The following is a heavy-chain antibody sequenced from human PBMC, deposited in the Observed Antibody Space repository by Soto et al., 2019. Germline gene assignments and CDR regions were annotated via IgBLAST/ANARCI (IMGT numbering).Heavy chain of an antibody. D-gene: IGHD3-9*01. V-gene: IGHV1-18*01. CDR2: ISAYNGNT. Sequence: KRACKSVGYRFTSYGISWVRKAPGQGLEWMGWISAYNGNTNYAQKLQGRVTMTTDTSTSTAYMELRSLRSDDTAVYYCARGPLRYFDWSSDYWGQGTLVTVSS. CDR3: ARGPLRYFDWSSDY. J-gene: IGHJ4*02. CDR1: GYRFTSYG.